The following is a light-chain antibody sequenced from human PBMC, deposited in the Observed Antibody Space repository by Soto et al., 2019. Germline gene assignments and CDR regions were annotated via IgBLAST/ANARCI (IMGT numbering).Light chain of an antibody. V-gene: IGLV1-44*01. CDR3: AAWDASLYGPV. Sequence: QSVLTQPPSASGTPGQRVTISCSGSSSNIGTNTVHWYQHLPGTAPKLLIYTDNERPSGVPDRFSGSRSGTSASLAISGLQSEDEADYYCAAWDASLYGPVFGGGTQLTVL. CDR1: SSNIGTNT. J-gene: IGLJ3*02. CDR2: TDN.